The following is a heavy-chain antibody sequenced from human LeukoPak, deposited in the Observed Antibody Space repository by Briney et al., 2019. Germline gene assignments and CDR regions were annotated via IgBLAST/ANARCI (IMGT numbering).Heavy chain of an antibody. CDR2: IYYSGST. CDR3: ARDRFGIAAEYMDV. V-gene: IGHV4-59*12. CDR1: GGSISSYY. J-gene: IGHJ6*03. Sequence: PSETLSLTCTVSGGSISSYYWSWIRQPPGKGLEWIGYIYYSGSTNYNPSLKSRVTISVDTSKNQFSLKLSSVTAADTAVYYCARDRFGIAAEYMDVWGKGTAVTVSS. D-gene: IGHD6-25*01.